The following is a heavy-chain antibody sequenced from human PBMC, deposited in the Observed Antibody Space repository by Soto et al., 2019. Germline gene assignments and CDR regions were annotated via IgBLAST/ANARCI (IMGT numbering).Heavy chain of an antibody. CDR3: TKGGYDLIYYFGMDV. CDR2: ISSDGDTI. D-gene: IGHD5-12*01. Sequence: EVQLIESGGGWVQPGTSLRVSCAASGFTFHESAMHWVRQAPGKGLEWVSGISSDGDTIAYADSVQGRFTVFRDNAKNSLYLQMNSLRAEDTALYYCTKGGYDLIYYFGMDVWGQGTTVTVSS. V-gene: IGHV3-9*01. J-gene: IGHJ6*02. CDR1: GFTFHESA.